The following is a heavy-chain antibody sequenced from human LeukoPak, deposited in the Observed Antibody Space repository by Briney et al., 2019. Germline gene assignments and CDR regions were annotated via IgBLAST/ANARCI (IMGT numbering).Heavy chain of an antibody. CDR2: INPSGGST. CDR3: ARVGMPGNYPEYYYYMDV. D-gene: IGHD1-7*01. Sequence: ASVKVSCKASGGTFSSYAISWVRQAPGQGLEWMGIINPSGGSTSYAQKFQGRVTMTRDMSTSTVYMELSSLRSEDTAVYYCARVGMPGNYPEYYYYMDVWGKGTTVTVSS. J-gene: IGHJ6*03. V-gene: IGHV1-46*01. CDR1: GGTFSSYA.